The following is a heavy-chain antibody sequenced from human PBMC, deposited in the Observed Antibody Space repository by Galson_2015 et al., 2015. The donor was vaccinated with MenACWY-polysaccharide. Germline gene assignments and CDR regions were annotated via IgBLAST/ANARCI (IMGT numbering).Heavy chain of an antibody. V-gene: IGHV3-49*03. J-gene: IGHJ4*02. CDR2: IRCKASGETT. CDR1: GFTFGDYA. CDR3: TRDRPIDY. Sequence: SLRLSCAASGFTFGDYAMAWFRQAPGKGLEWVGFIRCKASGETTGYPASVKGRFTISRDDSKSTAYLQMNSLQTEDTGIYYCTRDRPIDYWGQGTLVTVSS.